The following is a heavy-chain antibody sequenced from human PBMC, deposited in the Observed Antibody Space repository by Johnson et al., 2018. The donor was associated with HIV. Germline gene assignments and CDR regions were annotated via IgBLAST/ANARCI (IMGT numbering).Heavy chain of an antibody. CDR3: ARDHVGPPADDAFDI. V-gene: IGHV3-30*14. CDR1: GFSFSSYA. D-gene: IGHD1-26*01. Sequence: QVQLVESGGGVVQPGRSLRLSCAASGFSFSSYAMHWVRQAPGKGLEWVAVISYDGSNKYYADSVKGRFTISRDNSKNTLYLQMNSLRAEDTAVYYCARDHVGPPADDAFDIWGQGTMVTVSS. J-gene: IGHJ3*02. CDR2: ISYDGSNK.